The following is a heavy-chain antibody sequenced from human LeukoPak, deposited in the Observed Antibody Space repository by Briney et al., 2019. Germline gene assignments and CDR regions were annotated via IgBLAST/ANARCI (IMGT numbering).Heavy chain of an antibody. D-gene: IGHD2-8*02. CDR3: VRGTGGICDS. Sequence: GGSLRLSCAASGFTFSNYAMSWVRQAPGKGLEWVSAVSGSGDSTYYAGSVKGRVTISRDNSKNTVYLQMNSLRAEDTAVYYCVRGTGGICDSWGQGTLVSVSS. J-gene: IGHJ4*02. CDR2: VSGSGDST. V-gene: IGHV3-23*01. CDR1: GFTFSNYA.